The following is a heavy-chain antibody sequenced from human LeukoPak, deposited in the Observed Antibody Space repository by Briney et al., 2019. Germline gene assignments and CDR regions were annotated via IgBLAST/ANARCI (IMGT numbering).Heavy chain of an antibody. CDR1: GGTFSSYA. D-gene: IGHD3-10*01. V-gene: IGHV1-69*04. J-gene: IGHJ4*02. CDR3: ARVLTYYYGSGSSYYYDSSEGY. CDR2: IIPILGIA. Sequence: GASVKVSCKASGGTFSSYAISWVRQAPGQGLEWMGRIIPILGIANYAQKFQGRVTITADKSTSTAYMELSSLRSEDTAVYYCARVLTYYYGSGSSYYYDSSEGYWGQGTLVTVSS.